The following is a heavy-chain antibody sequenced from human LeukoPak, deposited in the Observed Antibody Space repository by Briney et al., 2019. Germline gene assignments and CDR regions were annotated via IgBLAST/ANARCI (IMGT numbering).Heavy chain of an antibody. J-gene: IGHJ4*02. CDR2: ISSSSSTI. CDR1: GSTFSSNS. Sequence: GGSLRLSCAASGSTFSSNSMNWVRQAPGKGLEWVSYISSSSSTIYYADSVKGRFTVSRDNAKNSLYLQMNSLRAEDTAVYYCARSSGDYWGQGTLVTVSS. CDR3: ARSSGDY. V-gene: IGHV3-48*01.